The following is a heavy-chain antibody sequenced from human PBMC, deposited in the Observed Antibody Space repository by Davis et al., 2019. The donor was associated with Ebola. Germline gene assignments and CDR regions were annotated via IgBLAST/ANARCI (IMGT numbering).Heavy chain of an antibody. CDR1: GGSISTYY. J-gene: IGHJ4*02. CDR2: IFYSGST. V-gene: IGHV4-59*01. CDR3: ARDYVY. Sequence: MPSETLSLTCTVSGGSISTYYWSWIRQPPGKGLEWIGYIFYSGSTNYNPSLKSRLTISVDTSKNQFSLKLSSVTAADTAVYYCARDYVYWGQGTLVAVSS. D-gene: IGHD1-14*01.